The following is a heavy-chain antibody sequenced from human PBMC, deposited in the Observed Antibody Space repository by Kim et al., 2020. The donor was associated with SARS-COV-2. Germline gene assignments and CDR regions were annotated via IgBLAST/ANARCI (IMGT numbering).Heavy chain of an antibody. V-gene: IGHV6-1*01. CDR3: ARAPYYYYGMDV. Sequence: NDYAVSVKSRITINQDTSKNQFSLQLNSVTPEDTAVYYCARAPYYYYGMDVWGQGTTVTVSS. CDR2: N. J-gene: IGHJ6*02.